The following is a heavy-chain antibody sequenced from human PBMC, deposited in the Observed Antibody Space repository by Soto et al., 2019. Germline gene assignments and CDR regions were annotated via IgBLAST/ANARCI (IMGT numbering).Heavy chain of an antibody. CDR3: GKILSCSDGVCPDTIEY. CDR1: GFVFSIYG. J-gene: IGHJ4*02. V-gene: IGHV3-30*18. CDR2: IPYEGSKK. D-gene: IGHD2-8*01. Sequence: QVQLVESGGGVVRLGRSRRLSLAPSGFVFSIYGLHGVRQAPGKGLEVVGDIPYEGSKKHYSESVKGRFTISRDNSRNTLYLQMNSLRAEDTAVYYCGKILSCSDGVCPDTIEYWGQGTLVTVSS.